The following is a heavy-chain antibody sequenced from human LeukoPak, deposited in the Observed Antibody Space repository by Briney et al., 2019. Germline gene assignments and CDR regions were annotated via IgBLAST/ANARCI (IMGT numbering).Heavy chain of an antibody. Sequence: GASVNISCKASGYIFTYYYINLVRQAPGQGPEWMGRVDPENGETIYADNFQGRVTITSDTSTETSYVELRNLRSDDTAIYYCTKSRGVMNPLMDFWGRGTTATVSS. CDR1: GYIFTYYY. J-gene: IGHJ6*03. CDR2: VDPENGET. CDR3: TKSRGVMNPLMDF. V-gene: IGHV1-69-2*01. D-gene: IGHD3-16*01.